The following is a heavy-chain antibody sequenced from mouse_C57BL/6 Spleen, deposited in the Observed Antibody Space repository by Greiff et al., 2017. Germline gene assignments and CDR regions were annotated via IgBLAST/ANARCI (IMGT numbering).Heavy chain of an antibody. Sequence: DVMLVQSGGGLVKPGGSLKLSCAASGFTFSSYAMSWVRQTPEQRLEWVATISDGGSYTYYPDNVKGRFTISRDNATDHLYLQMSQLKAEDTAMYYCARDGANRGGFAYWGQGTLVTVSA. CDR1: GFTFSSYA. CDR2: ISDGGSYT. V-gene: IGHV5-4*01. J-gene: IGHJ3*01. D-gene: IGHD4-1*01. CDR3: ARDGANRGGFAY.